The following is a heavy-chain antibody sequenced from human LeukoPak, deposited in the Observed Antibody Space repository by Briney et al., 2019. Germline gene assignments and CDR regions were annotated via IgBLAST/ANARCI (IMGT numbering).Heavy chain of an antibody. D-gene: IGHD3-22*01. J-gene: IGHJ3*02. CDR2: MSGSGASI. V-gene: IGHV3-23*01. Sequence: GGSLRLSCAASGFTFSTYAMSWVRQAPGKGLEWVSAMSGSGASIYYADSVKGRFTISRDNSKSTLYLQMNSLRAEDTAVYYCAKANYYDSSGYYAFDIWGQGTMVTVSS. CDR3: AKANYYDSSGYYAFDI. CDR1: GFTFSTYA.